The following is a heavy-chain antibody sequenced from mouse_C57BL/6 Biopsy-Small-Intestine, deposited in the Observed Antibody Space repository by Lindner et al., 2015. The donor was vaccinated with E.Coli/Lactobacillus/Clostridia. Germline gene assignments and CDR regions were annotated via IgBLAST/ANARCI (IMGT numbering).Heavy chain of an antibody. CDR2: INPASGYA. V-gene: IGHV1-7*01. Sequence: VQLQESGTELAKPGASVKLSCRASGYTFTTFWMYWVRQRPGQGLEWIGYINPASGYAYYNQKFKYKATLTADKSSTTAYMQMSSLTYEDSALYYCARHSIYFGSSSFDYWGQGTTLTVSS. CDR3: ARHSIYFGSSSFDY. CDR1: GYTFTTFW. J-gene: IGHJ2*01. D-gene: IGHD1-1*01.